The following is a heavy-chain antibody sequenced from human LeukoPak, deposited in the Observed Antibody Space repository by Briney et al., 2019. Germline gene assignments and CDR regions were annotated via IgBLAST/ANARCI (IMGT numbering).Heavy chain of an antibody. V-gene: IGHV4-59*01. J-gene: IGHJ6*03. CDR1: GGSIRGFY. Sequence: SETLSFTCNVSGGSIRGFYWSWIRQPPGQELEWIGYIYSSGSNNNNPSLKSRDTMSVDTSKNQFSLKVSSVTAADTAVYYCARVFDSGSQAYFYYMDVWGKGATVTISS. D-gene: IGHD3-10*01. CDR3: ARVFDSGSQAYFYYMDV. CDR2: IYSSGSN.